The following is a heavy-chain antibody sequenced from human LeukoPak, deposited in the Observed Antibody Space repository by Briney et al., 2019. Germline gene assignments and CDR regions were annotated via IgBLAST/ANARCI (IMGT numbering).Heavy chain of an antibody. CDR2: INGNGDTT. J-gene: IGHJ4*02. V-gene: IGHV3-74*01. CDR1: GFTFSSSW. Sequence: PGGSLRLSCVASGFTFSSSWMHWVRQVPGKGLVWVSCINGNGDTTSYADSVKGRFTISRDNAKNTLYLQMSSLRAEDTAVYYCVRALTDWGQGTLVTVSS. CDR3: VRALTD.